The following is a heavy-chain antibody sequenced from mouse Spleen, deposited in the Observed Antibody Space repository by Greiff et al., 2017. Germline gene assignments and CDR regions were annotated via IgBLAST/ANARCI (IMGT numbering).Heavy chain of an antibody. V-gene: IGHV1-52*01. Sequence: QVQLQQPGAELVRPGSSVKLSCKASGYTFTSYWMHWVKQRPIQGLEWIGNIDPSDSETHYNQKFKDKATLTVDKSSSTAYMQLSSLTSEDSAVYYCAREGSITTVVGHYYAMDYWGQGTSVTVSS. J-gene: IGHJ4*01. D-gene: IGHD1-1*01. CDR1: GYTFTSYW. CDR3: AREGSITTVVGHYYAMDY. CDR2: IDPSDSET.